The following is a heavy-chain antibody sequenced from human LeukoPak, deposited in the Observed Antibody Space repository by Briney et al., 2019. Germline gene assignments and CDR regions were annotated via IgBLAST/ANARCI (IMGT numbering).Heavy chain of an antibody. CDR2: FYLSGNT. CDR1: GGSITTGGYS. CDR3: ARGKEGLYYYGMDV. J-gene: IGHJ6*04. V-gene: IGHV4-30-2*01. Sequence: SETLSLTCEVSGGSITTGGYSWSWIRQPPGKGLEWLGSFYLSGNTYYNPSLKSRVTISVDTSKNQFSLKLSSVTAADTAVYYCARGKEGLYYYGMDVWGKGTTVTVSS.